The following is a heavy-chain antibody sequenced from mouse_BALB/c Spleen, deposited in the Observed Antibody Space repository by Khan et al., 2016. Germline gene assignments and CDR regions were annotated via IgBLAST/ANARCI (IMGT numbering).Heavy chain of an antibody. CDR2: ISYSGST. D-gene: IGHD1-2*01. CDR1: GYSITSGYG. Sequence: EVQLQESGPGLVKPSQSLSLTCTVTGYSITSGYGWNWIRQFPGNKLEWMGYISYSGSTNYNPSLKSRISITRDTYKNQFFLQLNSVTTKDTATYYCARTARIKYWGQGTTLTVSS. J-gene: IGHJ2*01. CDR3: ARTARIKY. V-gene: IGHV3-2*02.